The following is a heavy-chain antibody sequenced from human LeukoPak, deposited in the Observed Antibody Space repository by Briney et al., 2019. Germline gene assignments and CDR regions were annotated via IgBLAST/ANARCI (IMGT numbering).Heavy chain of an antibody. D-gene: IGHD1-1*01. CDR2: IYYSGTT. V-gene: IGHV4-59*01. Sequence: SETLSLTCSVCGGSISGYYWGWIRQPPGKGLEWIGYIYYSGTTNYNPSLKSRVTISVDTSKNQFSLNLRSVTAADTAVYYCVKVRTGTVDYWGQGTLVTVSS. CDR1: GGSISGYY. CDR3: VKVRTGTVDY. J-gene: IGHJ4*02.